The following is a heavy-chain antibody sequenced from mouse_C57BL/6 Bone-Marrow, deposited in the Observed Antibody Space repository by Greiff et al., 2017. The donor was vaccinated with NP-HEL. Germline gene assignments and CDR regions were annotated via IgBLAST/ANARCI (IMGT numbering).Heavy chain of an antibody. Sequence: EVQLQQSGPGLVKPSQSLSLTCSVTGYSITSGYYWYWIRQFPGNKLECMVYISYDGSNTYNPSLKNRISFTRDTSKNQFFLKLNSVTTEDTATYYCARGDYGSSIYWYFDVWGTGTTVTVSS. CDR1: GYSITSGYY. CDR2: ISYDGSN. J-gene: IGHJ1*03. D-gene: IGHD1-1*01. CDR3: ARGDYGSSIYWYFDV. V-gene: IGHV3-6*01.